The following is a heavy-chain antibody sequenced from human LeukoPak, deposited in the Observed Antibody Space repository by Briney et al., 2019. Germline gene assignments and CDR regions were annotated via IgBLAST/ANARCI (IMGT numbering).Heavy chain of an antibody. CDR1: GFTFNNYA. D-gene: IGHD3-3*01. J-gene: IGHJ4*02. CDR3: AKCAPQDYVFWSGYYPLDY. V-gene: IGHV3-23*01. Sequence: GGSLRLSCAASGFTFNNYAMTWVRQAPGKGLEWVSVIGGSTGNTYYADSVKGRFTISRDNSKNTLYLQMSGLRAEDTAVYYCAKCAPQDYVFWSGYYPLDYGGQGPLVTVS. CDR2: IGGSTGNT.